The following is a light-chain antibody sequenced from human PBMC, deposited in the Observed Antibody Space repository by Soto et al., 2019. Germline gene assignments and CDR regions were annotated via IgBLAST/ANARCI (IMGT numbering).Light chain of an antibody. Sequence: IVMTQYPATLSVSPGGSATLSCRASQHVSSNLAWYRQKPGQAPTLLIYRASTGATGIPATFSGSGSGTEFTLTISSLQSEDFAVYYCQQYNKWPYTFGQGTKLEI. CDR3: QQYNKWPYT. CDR1: QHVSSN. J-gene: IGKJ2*01. V-gene: IGKV3-15*01. CDR2: RAS.